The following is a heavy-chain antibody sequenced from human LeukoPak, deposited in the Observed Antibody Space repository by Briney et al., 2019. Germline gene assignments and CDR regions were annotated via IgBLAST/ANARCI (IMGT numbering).Heavy chain of an antibody. CDR3: ARVMGLERDYYYMDV. CDR2: IRSKANSYAT. Sequence: GGSLRLSCAASGFSFSGSAMHWVRQASGKGLEWVGRIRSKANSYATAYAASVKGRFTIPRDDSRNTAYLQMNSLRAEDTAVYYCARVMGLERDYYYMDVWGKGTTVTISS. V-gene: IGHV3-73*01. CDR1: GFSFSGSA. D-gene: IGHD3-16*01. J-gene: IGHJ6*03.